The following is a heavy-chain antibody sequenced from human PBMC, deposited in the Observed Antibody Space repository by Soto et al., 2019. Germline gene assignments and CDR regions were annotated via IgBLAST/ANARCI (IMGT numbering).Heavy chain of an antibody. J-gene: IGHJ5*02. Sequence: QVQLVQSGAEVKKPGASVKVSCKASGYTFTSYGISWVRQAPGQGLEWMGWISAYNGNTNYAQKLQGRVTMTTDTSTSTAYRELWSVSSDDTAVLWCASYLTPGLVDRWGQGSLVTVSS. V-gene: IGHV1-18*01. CDR2: ISAYNGNT. CDR1: GYTFTSYG. D-gene: IGHD3-9*01. CDR3: ASYLTPGLVDR.